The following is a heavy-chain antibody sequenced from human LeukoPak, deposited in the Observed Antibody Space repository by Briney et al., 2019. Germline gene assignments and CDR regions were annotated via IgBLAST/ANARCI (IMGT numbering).Heavy chain of an antibody. CDR2: ISSSGSTI. CDR3: AELGITMIGGV. CDR1: GFTFSGYR. V-gene: IGHV3-48*03. J-gene: IGHJ6*04. D-gene: IGHD3-10*02. Sequence: PGGSLRLSCAASGFTFSGYRMTWVRQAPGKGLEWVSYISSSGSTIYYADSVKGRFTISRDNAKNSLYLQMNSLRAEDTAVYYCAELGITMIGGVWGKGTTVTISS.